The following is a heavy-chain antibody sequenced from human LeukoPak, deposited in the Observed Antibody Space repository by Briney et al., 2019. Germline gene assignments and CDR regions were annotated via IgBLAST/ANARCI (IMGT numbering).Heavy chain of an antibody. CDR2: ISAYNGNT. Sequence: ASVKVSCKASGYTFTSYGISWVRQAAGQGLEWMGWISAYNGNTNYAQKLQGRVTMTTDTSTSTAYMELRSLRSDDTAVYYCARAYCSGGSCYFLDYWGQGTLVTVSS. V-gene: IGHV1-18*01. D-gene: IGHD2-15*01. CDR1: GYTFTSYG. J-gene: IGHJ4*02. CDR3: ARAYCSGGSCYFLDY.